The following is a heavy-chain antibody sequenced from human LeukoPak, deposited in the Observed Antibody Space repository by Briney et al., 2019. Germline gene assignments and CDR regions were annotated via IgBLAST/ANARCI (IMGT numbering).Heavy chain of an antibody. CDR1: GGSISSHY. Sequence: SETLSLTCTVSGGSISSHYWSWIRQPPGKGLEWIGYIYYSGSTNYNPSLKSRVTISVDTSKNQFSLKLGSVTAADTAIYYCAKASWVSNTDAVRWGQGTLVTVSS. CDR3: AKASWVSNTDAVR. CDR2: IYYSGST. D-gene: IGHD1/OR15-1a*01. V-gene: IGHV4-59*11. J-gene: IGHJ4*02.